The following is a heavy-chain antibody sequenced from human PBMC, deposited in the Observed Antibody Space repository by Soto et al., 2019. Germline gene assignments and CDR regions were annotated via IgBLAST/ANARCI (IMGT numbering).Heavy chain of an antibody. CDR3: AKATDIVVATGGLDY. J-gene: IGHJ4*02. CDR1: GFTFSSYA. D-gene: IGHD2-2*01. CDR2: ISGSGGST. Sequence: GGSLRLSCAASGFTFSSYAMSWVRQAPGKGLEWVSAISGSGGSTYYADSVKGRFTISRDNSKNTLYLQMNSLRAEDTAVYYCAKATDIVVATGGLDYWGQGTLVTVSS. V-gene: IGHV3-23*01.